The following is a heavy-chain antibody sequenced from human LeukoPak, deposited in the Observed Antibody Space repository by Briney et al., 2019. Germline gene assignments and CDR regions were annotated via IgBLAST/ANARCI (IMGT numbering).Heavy chain of an antibody. V-gene: IGHV4-39*07. D-gene: IGHD4-17*01. CDR3: ARGGTVTPFDY. Sequence: PSETLSLTCTVSGGSISSSSYLWGWIRQPPGKGLEWIGSISYSGSTNYNPSLKSRVTISVDTSKNQFSLKLSSVTAADTAVYYCARGGTVTPFDYWGQGTLVTVSS. CDR1: GGSISSSSYL. J-gene: IGHJ4*02. CDR2: ISYSGST.